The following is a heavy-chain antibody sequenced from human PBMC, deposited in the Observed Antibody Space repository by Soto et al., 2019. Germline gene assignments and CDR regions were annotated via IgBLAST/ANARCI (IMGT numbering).Heavy chain of an antibody. V-gene: IGHV3-23*01. CDR1: GFTVSSHA. J-gene: IGHJ3*02. CDR2: ITAAGGT. CDR3: EPHVSCSGGRCQYDAFAI. D-gene: IGHD2-15*01. Sequence: EVQVLESGGGLVQPVGSLRLSCEGSGFTVSSHAITWIRQAPGKGPEWVSTITAAGGTYYADSVKGRFAMSRAPSESSLYLQTNSLGAEDTAAYSCEPHVSCSGGRCQYDAFAIRGKGTMVTVSS.